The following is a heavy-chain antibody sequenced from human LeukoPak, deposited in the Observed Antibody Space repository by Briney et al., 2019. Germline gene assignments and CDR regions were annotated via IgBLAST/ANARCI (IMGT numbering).Heavy chain of an antibody. CDR2: IRSKAYGGAS. Sequence: PGGSLRHSCTASGFTFGDYAMSWVRQAPGKGLEWVGFIRSKAYGGASEYAASVKGRFTISRDDSKSIAYLQMNSLKTEDTAVYYCSRDDRYCSSTSCYGGYYYYYGIDVWGKGTTVTVSS. CDR1: GFTFGDYA. D-gene: IGHD2-2*01. V-gene: IGHV3-49*04. CDR3: SRDDRYCSSTSCYGGYYYYYGIDV. J-gene: IGHJ6*04.